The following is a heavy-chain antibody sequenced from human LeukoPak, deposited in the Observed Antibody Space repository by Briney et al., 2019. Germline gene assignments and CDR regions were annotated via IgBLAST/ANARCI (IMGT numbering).Heavy chain of an antibody. Sequence: GGSLRLSCAASGFTFSSYSMNWVRQAPGKGLEWVSSISSSSSYIYYADSVKGRFSISRDNAKNSLYLQINSLRAEDTAVYYCARDPVLWLRSYGMDVWGQGTTVTVSS. V-gene: IGHV3-21*01. CDR2: ISSSSSYI. D-gene: IGHD3-10*01. CDR1: GFTFSSYS. J-gene: IGHJ6*02. CDR3: ARDPVLWLRSYGMDV.